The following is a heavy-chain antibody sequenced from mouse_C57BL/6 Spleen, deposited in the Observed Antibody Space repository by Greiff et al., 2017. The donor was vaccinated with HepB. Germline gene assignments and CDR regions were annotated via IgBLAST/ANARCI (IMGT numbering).Heavy chain of an antibody. V-gene: IGHV14-4*01. CDR3: THYGSSYWYFDV. CDR1: GFNIKDDY. CDR2: IDPENGDT. J-gene: IGHJ1*03. Sequence: EVQRVESGAELVRPGASVKLSCTASGFNIKDDYMHWVKQRPEQGLEWIGWIDPENGDTEYASKFQGKATITADTSSNTAYLQLSSLTSEDAAVCYCTHYGSSYWYFDVWGTGTTVTVSS. D-gene: IGHD1-1*01.